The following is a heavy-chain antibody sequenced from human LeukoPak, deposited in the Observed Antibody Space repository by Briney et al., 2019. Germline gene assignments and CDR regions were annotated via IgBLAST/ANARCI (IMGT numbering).Heavy chain of an antibody. J-gene: IGHJ4*02. V-gene: IGHV3-7*01. CDR2: IKSDASEE. CDR3: ARQPQHEASFDY. CDR1: GFMFDRYW. Sequence: EGSLRLSCVASGFMFDRYWMSWVRQAPGKGLEWVANIKSDASEEKYLDSVMGRFKISRDNAEDSLFLQMNSLRAEDTAVYFCARQPQHEASFDYWGQGALVAVSS.